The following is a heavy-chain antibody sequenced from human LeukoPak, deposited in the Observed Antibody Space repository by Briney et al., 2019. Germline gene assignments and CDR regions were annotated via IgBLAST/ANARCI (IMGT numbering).Heavy chain of an antibody. V-gene: IGHV3-23*01. CDR1: GFTFTNYA. D-gene: IGHD3-10*01. CDR2: ISGSGGST. Sequence: PGGSLRLSCAASGFTFTNYAMTWVRQAPGKGLEWVSAISGSGGSTYYADSVKGRFTISRDNSKNTLYLQVNSLRAEDTAVYYCAKAGSGSYSHFDYWGQGTLVTVSS. J-gene: IGHJ4*02. CDR3: AKAGSGSYSHFDY.